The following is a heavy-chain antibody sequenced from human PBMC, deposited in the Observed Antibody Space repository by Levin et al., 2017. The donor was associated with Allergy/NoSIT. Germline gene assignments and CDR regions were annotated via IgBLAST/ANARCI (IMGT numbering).Heavy chain of an antibody. CDR3: ARDEMVQEIQYYYGVDV. Sequence: KPGGSLRLSCTVSGGSISTSSYYWGWIRQPPGKGLEWIGNIYYSGSTYYTPSLRSRVTISVDTSKNQFSLRVSSVTAADTAVYYCARDEMVQEIQYYYGVDVWGQGTTVTVSS. J-gene: IGHJ6*02. V-gene: IGHV4-39*07. CDR1: GGSISTSSYY. CDR2: IYYSGST. D-gene: IGHD4/OR15-4a*01.